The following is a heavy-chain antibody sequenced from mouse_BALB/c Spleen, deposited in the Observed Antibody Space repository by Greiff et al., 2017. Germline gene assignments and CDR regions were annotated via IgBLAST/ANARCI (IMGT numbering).Heavy chain of an antibody. CDR3: ARSPPMMDYAMDY. CDR1: GYTFSSYW. D-gene: IGHD2-3*01. CDR2: ILPGSGST. V-gene: IGHV1-9*01. J-gene: IGHJ4*01. Sequence: VQLQQSGAELMKPGASVKISCKATGYTFSSYWIEWVKQRPGHGLEWIGEILPGSGSTNYNEKFKGKATFTADTSSNTAYMQLSSLTSEDSAVYYCARSPPMMDYAMDYWGQGTSVTVSS.